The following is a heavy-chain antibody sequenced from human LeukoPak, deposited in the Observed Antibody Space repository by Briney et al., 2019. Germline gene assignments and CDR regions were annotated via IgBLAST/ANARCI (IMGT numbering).Heavy chain of an antibody. CDR1: GYTFTSYD. V-gene: IGHV1-8*01. J-gene: IGHJ6*02. D-gene: IGHD3-22*01. CDR3: ARDRESYDSSGYYYYYGMDV. CDR2: MNPNSGNT. Sequence: ASVKVSCKASGYTFTSYDINWVRQATGQGLEWMGWMNPNSGNTGYAQKFQGRVTMTRNTSISTAYMELSSLRSEDTAVYYCARDRESYDSSGYYYYYGMDVWGQGTTVTVSS.